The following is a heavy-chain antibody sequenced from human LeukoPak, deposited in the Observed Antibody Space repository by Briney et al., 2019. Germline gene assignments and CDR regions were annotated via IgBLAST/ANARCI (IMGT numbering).Heavy chain of an antibody. V-gene: IGHV3-30*04. CDR2: ISYDGSNK. J-gene: IGHJ4*02. D-gene: IGHD4-17*01. CDR1: GFTFSSYA. Sequence: GGSLRLSCAASGFTFSSYAMHWVRQAPGKGLEWVAVISYDGSNKYYADSVKGRFTISRDNSKNTLYLQMNSLRAEDTAIYYCARESYGDCYFDYWGQGTLVTVSS. CDR3: ARESYGDCYFDY.